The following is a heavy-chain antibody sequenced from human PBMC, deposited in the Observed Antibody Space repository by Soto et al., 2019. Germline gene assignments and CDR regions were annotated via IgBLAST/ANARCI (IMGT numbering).Heavy chain of an antibody. CDR1: GFTFSSYS. D-gene: IGHD3-16*02. CDR2: ISSSSSYI. V-gene: IGHV3-21*01. CDR3: ARDQVFDELSRYYYYYYMDV. Sequence: GGSLRLSCAASGFTFSSYSMNWVRQAPGKGLEWVSSISSSSSYIYYADSVKGRFTISRDNAKNSLYLQMNSLRAEDTAVYYCARDQVFDELSRYYYYYYMDVWGKGTTVTVSS. J-gene: IGHJ6*03.